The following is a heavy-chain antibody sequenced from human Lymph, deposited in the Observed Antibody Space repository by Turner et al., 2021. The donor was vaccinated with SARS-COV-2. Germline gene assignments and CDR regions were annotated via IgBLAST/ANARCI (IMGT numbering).Heavy chain of an antibody. D-gene: IGHD3-22*01. CDR2: ISYDGSVK. CDR3: ARDRDSSGWVDY. Sequence: QVQLVESGGGVVQPGRSLRLSCAASGFTFSSYAMHWVRQAPGKGLEWVAFISYDGSVKYYADSVKGRFTFSRDNSKNTLYLQMNSLRAEDTAVYYCARDRDSSGWVDYWGQGTLVTVSS. V-gene: IGHV3-30*04. J-gene: IGHJ4*02. CDR1: GFTFSSYA.